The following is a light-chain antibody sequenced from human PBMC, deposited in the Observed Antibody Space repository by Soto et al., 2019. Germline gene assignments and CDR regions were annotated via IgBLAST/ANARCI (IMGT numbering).Light chain of an antibody. Sequence: QSVLTQPASVSGSPGQSITISCTGTSSDVGSDNLVSWYQQHPGKAPKLMIYEGSERPSGVSNRFSGSKSGNTASLTISGLQAEDEADYYCCSYAGSSTFVAFGGGTKLTVL. CDR2: EGS. CDR1: SSDVGSDNL. J-gene: IGLJ2*01. CDR3: CSYAGSSTFVA. V-gene: IGLV2-23*01.